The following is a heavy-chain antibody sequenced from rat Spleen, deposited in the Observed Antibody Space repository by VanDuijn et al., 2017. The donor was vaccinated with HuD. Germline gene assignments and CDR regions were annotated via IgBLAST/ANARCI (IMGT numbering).Heavy chain of an antibody. Sequence: QVHLKESGPGRVQPSQTLSLTCTVSGFSLTSYNVHWVRQPTGKGLEWMGVIWTGGSTDYNSALKSRLSISRDTSKSQVFLKMNSLQTEDIATYYCARETYNNYHYVMDAWGQGASVTVSS. D-gene: IGHD1-10*01. CDR3: ARETYNNYHYVMDA. J-gene: IGHJ4*01. CDR2: IWTGGST. V-gene: IGHV2-30*01. CDR1: GFSLTSYN.